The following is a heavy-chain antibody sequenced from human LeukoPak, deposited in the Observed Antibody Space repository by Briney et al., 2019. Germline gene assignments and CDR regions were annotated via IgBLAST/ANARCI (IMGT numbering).Heavy chain of an antibody. J-gene: IGHJ4*02. D-gene: IGHD3-3*01. V-gene: IGHV3-23*01. CDR1: GFTFSSYA. CDR2: ISGSGGST. Sequence: GGSLRLSCAASGFTFSSYAMSWVRQAPGKGLEWVSAISGSGGSTYYPDSVKGRFTISRDNSKNTLYLQMNSLRAEDTAVYYCAKETNGVVIIGYYFDYWGQGTLVTVSS. CDR3: AKETNGVVIIGYYFDY.